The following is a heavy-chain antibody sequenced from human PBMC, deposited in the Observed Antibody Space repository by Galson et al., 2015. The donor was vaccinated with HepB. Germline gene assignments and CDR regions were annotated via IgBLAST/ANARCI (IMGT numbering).Heavy chain of an antibody. Sequence: SCKASGYIFTNYAMNWVRQAPGQGLEWMGWINTDTGKPTYAQGFTGRFVLYLDTSVSTAYLQIRSLKAEDTAGYYCARGRFSSSWPDYWGQGTLVTV. CDR2: INTDTGKP. CDR3: ARGRFSSSWPDY. V-gene: IGHV7-4-1*01. D-gene: IGHD6-13*01. CDR1: GYIFTNYA. J-gene: IGHJ4*02.